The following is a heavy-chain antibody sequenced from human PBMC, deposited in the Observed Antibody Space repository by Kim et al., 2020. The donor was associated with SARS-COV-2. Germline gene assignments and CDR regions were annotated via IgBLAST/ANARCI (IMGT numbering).Heavy chain of an antibody. CDR2: DK. Sequence: DKRYSPSLKSRLTITKDTSKNQVVLTMTNMDPVDTATYYCANHRGVDAFDIWGQGTMVTVSS. CDR3: ANHRGVDAFDI. J-gene: IGHJ3*02. V-gene: IGHV2-5*01.